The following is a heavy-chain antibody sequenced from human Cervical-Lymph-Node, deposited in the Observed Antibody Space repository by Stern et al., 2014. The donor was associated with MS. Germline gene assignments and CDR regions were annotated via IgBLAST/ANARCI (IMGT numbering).Heavy chain of an antibody. Sequence: YYADSVKGRFTISRDNSQSTLYLQMSSLRAEDTAVYYCARDYYFGSGDALDYWGQGTLVTVSS. D-gene: IGHD3-10*01. CDR3: ARDYYFGSGDALDY. V-gene: IGHV3-30*15. J-gene: IGHJ4*02.